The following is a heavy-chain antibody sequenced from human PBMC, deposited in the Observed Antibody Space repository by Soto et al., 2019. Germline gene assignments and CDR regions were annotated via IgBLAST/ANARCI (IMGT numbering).Heavy chain of an antibody. Sequence: PSQTLSLTCTVSGGSVSSWIDYWSWIRQPPGKGLEWIGYMYYSGSTNYNPSLKSRVTISVDTSKNQFSLKLSSVTAADTAVYYCARASGANIDSCGQGHLVNVSP. D-gene: IGHD3-10*01. V-gene: IGHV4-61*01. CDR3: ARASGANIDS. J-gene: IGHJ4*02. CDR2: MYYSGST. CDR1: GGSVSSWIDY.